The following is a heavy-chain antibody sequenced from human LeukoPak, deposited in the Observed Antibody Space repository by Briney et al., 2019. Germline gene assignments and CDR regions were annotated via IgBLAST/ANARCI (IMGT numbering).Heavy chain of an antibody. J-gene: IGHJ3*02. D-gene: IGHD3-10*01. CDR1: GFTFSGYS. V-gene: IGHV3-48*02. CDR3: AGEGYYGAFDI. CDR2: ISSSSSSI. Sequence: GGSLRLSCAASGFTFSGYSMNWVRQAPGKGLEWVSYISSSSSSIYYADSVKGRFTIFRDNAKNSLYLQMNRLRDEDTAVYYCAGEGYYGAFDIWGQGTMVTVSS.